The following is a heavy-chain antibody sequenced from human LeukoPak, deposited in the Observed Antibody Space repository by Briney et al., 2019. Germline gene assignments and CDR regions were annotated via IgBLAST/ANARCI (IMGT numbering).Heavy chain of an antibody. Sequence: SETLSLTCTVSGGSISSYYWSWIRQPPGKGLEWIGYIYYSGSTNYNPSLKSRVTISVDTSKNQFSLKLSSVTAADTAVYYCAREGVDTAMVRNWGQGTLVTVSS. CDR3: AREGVDTAMVRN. D-gene: IGHD5-18*01. CDR2: IYYSGST. CDR1: GGSISSYY. V-gene: IGHV4-59*01. J-gene: IGHJ4*02.